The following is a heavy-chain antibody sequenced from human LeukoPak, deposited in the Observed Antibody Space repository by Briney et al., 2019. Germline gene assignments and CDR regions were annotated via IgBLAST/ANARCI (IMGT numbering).Heavy chain of an antibody. D-gene: IGHD6-13*01. Sequence: GGSLRLSCAASGFTFSSYSMNWVRQAPGKGLEWVSSISSSSSYIYYADSVKGRFTISRDNAKNSLYLQMNSLRAEGTAVYYCARAAAGNFDYWGQGTLVTVSS. CDR2: ISSSSSYI. V-gene: IGHV3-21*01. CDR1: GFTFSSYS. J-gene: IGHJ4*02. CDR3: ARAAAGNFDY.